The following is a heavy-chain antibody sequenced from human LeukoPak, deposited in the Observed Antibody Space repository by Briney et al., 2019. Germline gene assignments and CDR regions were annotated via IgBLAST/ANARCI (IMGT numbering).Heavy chain of an antibody. V-gene: IGHV3-30-3*01. CDR3: AREDYYGSGSPNPFDP. CDR2: ISYDGSNK. Sequence: GRSLRLSCAASGFTFSSYAMHWVRQAPGKGLEWVAVISYDGSNKYYADSVKGRFTISRDNSKNTLYLQMNSLRAEDTAVYYCAREDYYGSGSPNPFDPWGQGTLVTVSS. D-gene: IGHD3-10*01. CDR1: GFTFSSYA. J-gene: IGHJ5*02.